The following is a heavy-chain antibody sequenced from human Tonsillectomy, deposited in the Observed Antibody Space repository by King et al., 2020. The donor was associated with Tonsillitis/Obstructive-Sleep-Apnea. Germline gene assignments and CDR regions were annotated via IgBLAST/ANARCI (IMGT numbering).Heavy chain of an antibody. D-gene: IGHD3-9*01. CDR2: IKSKTDGGTT. V-gene: IGHV3-15*01. CDR1: GFTFSHAW. J-gene: IGHJ4*02. CDR3: TTDLRLLTY. Sequence: VQLVESGGGLVKPGGSLRLSCAASGFTFSHAWMSWVRQAPGKGWEWVGRIKSKTDGGTTDYAAPGKGRFTIPSDDSKKTLYLQMNSLNTEDTAVYYCTTDLRLLTYWGQGTLVTVSS.